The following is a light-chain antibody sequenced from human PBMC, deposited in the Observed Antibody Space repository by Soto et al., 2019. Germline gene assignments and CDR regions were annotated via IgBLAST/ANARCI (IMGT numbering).Light chain of an antibody. Sequence: QSVLTQPPSASGSPGQSVTISCTGTRNDVGGYDYVSWYQQHPGKAPKFIIYEVSKRPSGVPDRFSGSKSGNTASLTVSGLQTEDEADYYCSSYAGSNNLVFGGGTKVTVL. CDR3: SSYAGSNNLV. CDR1: RNDVGGYDY. J-gene: IGLJ3*02. V-gene: IGLV2-8*01. CDR2: EVS.